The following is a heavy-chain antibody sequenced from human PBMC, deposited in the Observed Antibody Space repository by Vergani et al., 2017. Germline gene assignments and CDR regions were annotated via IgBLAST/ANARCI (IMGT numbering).Heavy chain of an antibody. J-gene: IGHJ6*02. V-gene: IGHV4-34*01. CDR3: ARGELVPYYYYYGRDV. Sequence: QVPLQQWGAGLLKPSETLSLTCAVYGGSFSGYFWSWLRQPPGKGLEWIGEVNHSGSTIYNPSLKSRVTISVDTSKNQFSLKLSSVTAADTAVYYCARGELVPYYYYYGRDVWGQGTTVTVSS. D-gene: IGHD6-13*01. CDR1: GGSFSGYF. CDR2: VNHSGST.